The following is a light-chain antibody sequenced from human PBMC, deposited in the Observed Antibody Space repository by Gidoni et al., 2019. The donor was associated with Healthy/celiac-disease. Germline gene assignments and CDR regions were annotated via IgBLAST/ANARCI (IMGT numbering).Light chain of an antibody. Sequence: QSVLTQPPSASGTPGQRVHISCSGSSSNIGSNYVYWYQQLPGTAPKLLIYSNNQRPSGVPDRFSGSKSGTSASLAISGLRSEDEADYYCAAWDDSLSGRIFGGGTKLTVL. CDR3: AAWDDSLSGRI. V-gene: IGLV1-47*02. CDR1: SSNIGSNY. J-gene: IGLJ2*01. CDR2: SNN.